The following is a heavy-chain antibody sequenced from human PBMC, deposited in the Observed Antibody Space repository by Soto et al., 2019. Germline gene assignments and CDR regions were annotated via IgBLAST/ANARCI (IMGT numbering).Heavy chain of an antibody. CDR1: GGSFSGYY. D-gene: IGHD4-17*01. Sequence: SESLSLTCAVAGGSFSGYYWSWIRQPPGKGLEWIGEINHSGSTNYNPSLKSRVTISVDTSKNQFSLKLSSVTAADTAVYYCARNVDGWNWFDPWGQGTLVTVSS. CDR3: ARNVDGWNWFDP. V-gene: IGHV4-34*01. CDR2: INHSGST. J-gene: IGHJ5*02.